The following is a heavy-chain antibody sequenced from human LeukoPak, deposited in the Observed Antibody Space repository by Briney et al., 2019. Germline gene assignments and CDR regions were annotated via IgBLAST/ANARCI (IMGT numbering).Heavy chain of an antibody. Sequence: PSETLSLTCAVYGGSFSGYHWSWIRQPPGKGLEWIGEINHSGSTNYNPSLKSRVTISVDTSKNQFSLKLSSVTAADTAVYYCARGRLLWFGELGFDYWGQGTLVTVSS. J-gene: IGHJ4*02. V-gene: IGHV4-34*01. D-gene: IGHD3-10*01. CDR2: INHSGST. CDR3: ARGRLLWFGELGFDY. CDR1: GGSFSGYH.